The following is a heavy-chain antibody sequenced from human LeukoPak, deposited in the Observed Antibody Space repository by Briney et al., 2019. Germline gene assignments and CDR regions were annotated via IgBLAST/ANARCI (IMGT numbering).Heavy chain of an antibody. CDR3: ARGQTIVGATGDF. CDR2: INHSGST. Sequence: PSETLSLTCAVYGGSFSGYYWSWIRQPPGKGLEWIGEINHSGSTNYNPSLKSRVTISVDTSKNQFSLKLSSVTAADTAVYYCARGQTIVGATGDFWGQGTLVTVSS. CDR1: GGSFSGYY. J-gene: IGHJ4*02. D-gene: IGHD1-26*01. V-gene: IGHV4-34*01.